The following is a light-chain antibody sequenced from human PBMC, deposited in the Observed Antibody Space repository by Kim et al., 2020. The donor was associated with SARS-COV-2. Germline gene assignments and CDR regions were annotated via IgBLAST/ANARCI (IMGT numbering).Light chain of an antibody. Sequence: GQSITITCTGTSSDVGGYNYVNWYQQHPGKAPKVIIYDVSKRPSGIPDRFSGSKSGNTASLTISGLQTEDEGDYHCCSYAGSNSLVFGGGTKVTVL. CDR1: SSDVGGYNY. V-gene: IGLV2-11*03. CDR2: DVS. CDR3: CSYAGSNSLV. J-gene: IGLJ2*01.